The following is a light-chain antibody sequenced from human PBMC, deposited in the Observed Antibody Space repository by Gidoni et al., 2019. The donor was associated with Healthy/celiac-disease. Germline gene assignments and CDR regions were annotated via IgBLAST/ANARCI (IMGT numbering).Light chain of an antibody. V-gene: IGKV1-5*03. CDR1: QSISGW. CDR2: KGS. CDR3: KQYNSYWT. J-gene: IGKJ1*01. Sequence: IQMTQSTSTLSASVGDRVTITCRASQSISGWLAWYQQTPGKAPKLLIYKGSSLASGVPSRFSGSASGTEFTLTISSLQSADFATYYCKQYNSYWTFGQGTQVEIK.